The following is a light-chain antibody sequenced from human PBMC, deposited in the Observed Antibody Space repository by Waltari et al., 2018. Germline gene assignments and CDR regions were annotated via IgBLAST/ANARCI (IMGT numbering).Light chain of an antibody. CDR1: SSDVGFYNY. J-gene: IGLJ3*02. Sequence: QSALTQPASVSGSPGQSITISCYGTSSDVGFYNYVSWYQQHPGKAPKLMIYDVSQRPSGVSDRFSGSKSGHTASLTISGLQAEDEADYYCNSYTGSSSWVFGGGTKVTVL. CDR2: DVS. CDR3: NSYTGSSSWV. V-gene: IGLV2-14*01.